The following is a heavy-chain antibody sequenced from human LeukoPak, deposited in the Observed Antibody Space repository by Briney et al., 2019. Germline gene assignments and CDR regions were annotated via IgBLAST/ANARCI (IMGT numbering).Heavy chain of an antibody. J-gene: IGHJ4*02. Sequence: GGSLRLSCAASGFTFSSYWMSWVRQAPGKGLEWVANMNQDGSEKYYVDSVKGRFTISRDNAKNSLYLQMNSLRAGDTAAYYCARGAYTYVYWGQETLVTVSS. D-gene: IGHD5-18*01. CDR2: MNQDGSEK. CDR1: GFTFSSYW. V-gene: IGHV3-7*05. CDR3: ARGAYTYVY.